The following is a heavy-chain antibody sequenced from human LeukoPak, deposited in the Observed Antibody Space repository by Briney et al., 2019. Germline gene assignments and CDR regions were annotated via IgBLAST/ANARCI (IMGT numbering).Heavy chain of an antibody. D-gene: IGHD2-2*01. CDR1: GGSIISRNW. J-gene: IGHJ5*02. Sequence: SETLSLTCVVSGGSIISRNWWSWVRQAPGKGLEWIGEISHSGSTNYNPSLKSRVTMSVDTSKNQFSLKLNSVTAADTAVYYCARVPAAWSNWFDPWGLGTLVTVSS. CDR3: ARVPAAWSNWFDP. CDR2: ISHSGST. V-gene: IGHV4-4*02.